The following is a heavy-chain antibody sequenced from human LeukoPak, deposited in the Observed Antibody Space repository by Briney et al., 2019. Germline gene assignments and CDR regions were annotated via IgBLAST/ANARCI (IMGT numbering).Heavy chain of an antibody. V-gene: IGHV4-59*01. Sequence: KTSETLSLTCTVSGGSISSYHWSWIRQPPGKGLEWIGYVYYSRSSNYNPSLKSRVSISVDTSKNHFSLKLSSVTAADTAVYYCARVLGSGYIDYWGQGTLVTVSS. CDR1: GGSISSYH. D-gene: IGHD3-3*01. CDR2: VYYSRSS. CDR3: ARVLGSGYIDY. J-gene: IGHJ4*02.